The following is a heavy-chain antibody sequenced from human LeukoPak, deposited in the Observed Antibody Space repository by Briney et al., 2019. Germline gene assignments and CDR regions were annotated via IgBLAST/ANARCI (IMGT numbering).Heavy chain of an antibody. CDR3: ARRPEWFGGSPDY. J-gene: IGHJ4*02. CDR2: IYYSGST. CDR1: GGSISSYY. V-gene: IGHV4-39*07. Sequence: SETLSLTCTVSGGSISSYYWGWIRQPPGKGLEWIGSIYYSGSTYYNPSLKSRVTISVDTSKNQFSLKLSSVTAADTAVYYCARRPEWFGGSPDYWGQGTLVTVSS. D-gene: IGHD3-10*01.